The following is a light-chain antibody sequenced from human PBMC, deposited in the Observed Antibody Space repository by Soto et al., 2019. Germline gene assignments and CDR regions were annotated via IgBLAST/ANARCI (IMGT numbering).Light chain of an antibody. Sequence: QSVLTQPPSASGTPGQRVTISCSGSISNIGGNTVNWYQQLPGTAPKLLMYTNNQRPSGVPDRFSGSKSGTSAALAISGLQSEDEAEYYCAAWDDSLNGVVFGGGTKLTVL. J-gene: IGLJ3*02. CDR3: AAWDDSLNGVV. CDR2: TNN. V-gene: IGLV1-44*01. CDR1: ISNIGGNT.